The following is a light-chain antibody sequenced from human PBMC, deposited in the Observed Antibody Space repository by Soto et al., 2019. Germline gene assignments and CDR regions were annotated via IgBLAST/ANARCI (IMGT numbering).Light chain of an antibody. Sequence: QSALTQPASVSGSPGQSITISCTGTSSDVGGYNFVSWYQQHPGKAPKFMIYDVSNRPSGVSNRFSGSKSGNTASLTISGLQAEDEDDYYCCSYTSSSTYVFGTGTKLTVL. CDR2: DVS. CDR3: CSYTSSSTYV. CDR1: SSDVGGYNF. V-gene: IGLV2-14*03. J-gene: IGLJ1*01.